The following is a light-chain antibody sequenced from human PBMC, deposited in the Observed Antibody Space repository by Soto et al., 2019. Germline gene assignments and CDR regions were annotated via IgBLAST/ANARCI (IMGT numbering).Light chain of an antibody. CDR2: EAS. Sequence: DIQMTQSPSTLTASLGDRATISCRASQSIRYGFAWFQQKAGKAPKPLSYEASRLESGVPSRIRGSGSGTEFTLTISSLPPDDFAPYYCQQYTSYPWTFGQGTKVDIK. V-gene: IGKV1-5*03. CDR3: QQYTSYPWT. J-gene: IGKJ1*01. CDR1: QSIRYG.